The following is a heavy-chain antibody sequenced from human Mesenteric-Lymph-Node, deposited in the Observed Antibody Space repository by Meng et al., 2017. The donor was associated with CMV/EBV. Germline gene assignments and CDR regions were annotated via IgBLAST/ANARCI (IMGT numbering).Heavy chain of an antibody. CDR3: ARDHYDFWSGYYYYYYYGMDV. J-gene: IGHJ6*02. D-gene: IGHD3-3*01. CDR2: INANTGGP. V-gene: IGHV1-2*02. Sequence: ASVKVSCKASGYTFTDYYMHWVRQAPGQGLEWMGWINANTGGPNYAQKFQGRVTMTRDTSITTAYMELTRLTSDDTAVYYCARDHYDFWSGYYYYYYYGMDVWGQGTTVTVSS. CDR1: GYTFTDYY.